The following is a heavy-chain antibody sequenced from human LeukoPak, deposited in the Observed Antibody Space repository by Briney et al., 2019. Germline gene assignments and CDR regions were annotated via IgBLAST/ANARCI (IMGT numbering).Heavy chain of an antibody. V-gene: IGHV3-30*03. CDR1: GFTFSSFT. CDR3: ARDGAAAGNYYYGMDV. Sequence: GGSLRLSCAVSGFTFSSFTMNWVRQAPGKGLEWVAVISYDGSNKYYADSVKGRFTISRDDSKNTLYLQMNSLRAEDTAVYYCARDGAAAGNYYYGMDVWGQGTTVTVSS. J-gene: IGHJ6*02. D-gene: IGHD6-13*01. CDR2: ISYDGSNK.